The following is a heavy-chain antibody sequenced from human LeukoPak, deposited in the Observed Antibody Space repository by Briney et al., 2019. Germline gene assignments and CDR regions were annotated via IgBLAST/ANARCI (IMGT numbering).Heavy chain of an antibody. Sequence: SVKVSCKASGFTFTSSAVQWVRQARGQRLEWIGWIVVGSGNTNYAQKFQERVTITGDMSTSTAYMELSSLRSEDTAVYYCAAGRAWNDDGVGDYWGQGTLVTVSS. D-gene: IGHD1-1*01. CDR1: GFTFTSSA. CDR2: IVVGSGNT. V-gene: IGHV1-58*01. CDR3: AAGRAWNDDGVGDY. J-gene: IGHJ4*02.